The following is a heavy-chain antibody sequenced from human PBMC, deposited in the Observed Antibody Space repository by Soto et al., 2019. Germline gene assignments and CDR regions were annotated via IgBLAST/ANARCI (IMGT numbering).Heavy chain of an antibody. V-gene: IGHV3-21*01. CDR1: GFTFSSYS. Sequence: VGAVRLSCAASGFTFSSYSMNWVRHAPGKWLEWVSSISSSSSYIYYADSVKGRFTISRDNAKNSLYLQMNSLRAEDTAVYYCERVYGSQDAFHIWRPG. CDR2: ISSSSSYI. CDR3: ERVYGSQDAFHI. D-gene: IGHD2-8*01. J-gene: IGHJ3*02.